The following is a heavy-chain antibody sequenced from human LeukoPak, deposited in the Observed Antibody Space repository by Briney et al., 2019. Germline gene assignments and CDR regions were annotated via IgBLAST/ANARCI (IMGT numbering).Heavy chain of an antibody. V-gene: IGHV1-2*02. CDR3: ARDTPDEVVAATHGSNY. CDR2: INPDSGGT. Sequence: ASVKASCKASGYTFTGYYMHWVRQAPGQGLEWMGWINPDSGGTNYEQKFQGRVTMTRDTSISTAYMELSRLRSDDTAVYYCARDTPDEVVAATHGSNYWGQGTLVTVSS. CDR1: GYTFTGYY. J-gene: IGHJ4*02. D-gene: IGHD2-15*01.